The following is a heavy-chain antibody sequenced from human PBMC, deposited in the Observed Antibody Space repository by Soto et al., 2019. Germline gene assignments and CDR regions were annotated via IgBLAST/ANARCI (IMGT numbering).Heavy chain of an antibody. Sequence: QVQLVQSGAEVKKPGASVKVSCKASGGTFSSYAISWVRQAPGQGLEWMGGIIPIFGTANYAQKFQGRVPITADASTSTAYMELSSLRSEDTAVYYCAKTVAAHYYYGMDVWGQGTTVTVSS. V-gene: IGHV1-69*12. J-gene: IGHJ6*02. CDR1: GGTFSSYA. CDR3: AKTVAAHYYYGMDV. D-gene: IGHD2-15*01. CDR2: IIPIFGTA.